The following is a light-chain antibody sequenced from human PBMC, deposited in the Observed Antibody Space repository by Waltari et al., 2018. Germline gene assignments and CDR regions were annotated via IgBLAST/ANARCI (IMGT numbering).Light chain of an antibody. CDR2: LGS. CDR3: MQPLQILRT. CDR1: QSSLDSNGYHY. V-gene: IGKV2-28*01. Sequence: DLVQTQSPLSLPVTPGEPASISCRSSQSSLDSNGYHYLDRYRQKTGQAAELLIYLGSNRGSEVYVRFSDSGSGTEVTHKISRVEADDVGVYYCMQPLQILRTFGQGTRLEIK. J-gene: IGKJ5*01.